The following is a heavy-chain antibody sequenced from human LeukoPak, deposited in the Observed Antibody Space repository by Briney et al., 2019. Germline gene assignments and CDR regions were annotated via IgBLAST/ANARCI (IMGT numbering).Heavy chain of an antibody. D-gene: IGHD1-26*01. CDR3: ARDRGLVGPTWFDY. V-gene: IGHV1-69*13. Sequence: GASVKVSCKASGGAFSTFAISWVRQAPGQGLEWMGGIIPIFATANHAEKFQGRVTITADQSTSTAYMELRSLRSDDTAVYYCARDRGLVGPTWFDYWGQGTLVPVSS. CDR2: IIPIFATA. CDR1: GGAFSTFA. J-gene: IGHJ4*02.